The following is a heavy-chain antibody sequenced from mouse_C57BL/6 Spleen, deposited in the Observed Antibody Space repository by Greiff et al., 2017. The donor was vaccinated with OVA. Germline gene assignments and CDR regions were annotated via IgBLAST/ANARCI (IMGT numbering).Heavy chain of an antibody. CDR3: ARVPYSNYYFDY. J-gene: IGHJ2*01. CDR2: IYPGGGYT. V-gene: IGHV1-63*01. D-gene: IGHD2-5*01. Sequence: VKLQESGAELVRPGTSVKMSCKASGYTFTNYWIGWAKQRPGHGLEWIGDIYPGGGYTNYNEKFKGKATLTADKSSSTAYMQFSSLTSEDSAIYYCARVPYSNYYFDYWGQGTTLTVSS. CDR1: GYTFTNYW.